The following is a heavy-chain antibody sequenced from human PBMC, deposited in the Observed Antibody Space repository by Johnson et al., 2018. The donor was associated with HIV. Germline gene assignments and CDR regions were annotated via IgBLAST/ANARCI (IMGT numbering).Heavy chain of an antibody. D-gene: IGHD5-24*01. CDR3: AREMAWEDAFDI. V-gene: IGHV3-11*04. CDR2: ISSSGTAK. J-gene: IGHJ3*02. Sequence: QVQLVESGGGLVKPGGSLRLSCAASGFTFSDYYVNWVRQAPGKGLEWLSYISSSGTAKYYADPVKGRFTISRDNAKNSLYLQMNSLRAEDTAVFYCAREMAWEDAFDIWGQGTMVTVSS. CDR1: GFTFSDYY.